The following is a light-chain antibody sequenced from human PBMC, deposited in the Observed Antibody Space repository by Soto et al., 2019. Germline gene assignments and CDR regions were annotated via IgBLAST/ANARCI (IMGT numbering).Light chain of an antibody. Sequence: DIQMNQSPSPLSASVGDSVTITCRSSQRIGSWLAWYQQKPGKAPTLLIYDDASLETGVPSRFSVSGYGTEFTLTISSLQPDDFATYNRQQYNSDPWTFGQGTKVEIK. CDR3: QQYNSDPWT. V-gene: IGKV1-5*01. CDR2: DDA. CDR1: QRIGSW. J-gene: IGKJ1*01.